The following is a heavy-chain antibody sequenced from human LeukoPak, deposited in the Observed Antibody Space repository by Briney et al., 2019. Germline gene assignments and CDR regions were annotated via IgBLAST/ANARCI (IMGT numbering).Heavy chain of an antibody. CDR3: AADPSYSSGYRYYFDY. Sequence: SVKVSCKTSGFTFISSAVQWVRQARGQRLEWIGWIVVGSGNTNYAQKFQERVTITRDMSTSTAYMEPSSLRSEDTAVYYCAADPSYSSGYRYYFDYWGQGTLVTVSS. V-gene: IGHV1-58*01. J-gene: IGHJ4*02. CDR1: GFTFISSA. CDR2: IVVGSGNT. D-gene: IGHD3-22*01.